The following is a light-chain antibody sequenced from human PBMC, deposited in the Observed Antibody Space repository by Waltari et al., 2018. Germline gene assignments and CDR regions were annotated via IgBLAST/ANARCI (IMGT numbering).Light chain of an antibody. CDR2: GTS. Sequence: EIVLTQSPGTLSLSPGERATLSCRASQSVSRSLAWYQQKPGQAPRLVIYGTSNRATGFPDRFSGSGSGTDFTLTISRLEPEDFAMYYCQQYDGSVLTFGGGTKVEL. V-gene: IGKV3-20*01. CDR1: QSVSRS. CDR3: QQYDGSVLT. J-gene: IGKJ4*01.